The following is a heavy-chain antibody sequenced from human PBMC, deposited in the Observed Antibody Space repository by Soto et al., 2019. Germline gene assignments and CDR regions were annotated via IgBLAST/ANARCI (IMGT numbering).Heavy chain of an antibody. Sequence: GGSKRLSSTVSGFPIGDHCMRWFRTAPGKGLEWVGFIRSKAYGGTTEYAASVKGRFTISRDDSKSIAYLQMNSLKTEDTAVYYCTRDMRLDYDFWSGYYAKPYYFDYWGQGTLVTVSS. D-gene: IGHD3-3*01. CDR1: GFPIGDHC. J-gene: IGHJ4*02. V-gene: IGHV3-49*03. CDR2: IRSKAYGGTT. CDR3: TRDMRLDYDFWSGYYAKPYYFDY.